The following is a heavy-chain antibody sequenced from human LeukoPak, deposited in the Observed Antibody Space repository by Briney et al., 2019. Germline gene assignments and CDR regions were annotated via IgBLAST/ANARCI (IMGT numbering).Heavy chain of an antibody. CDR3: AREGRGYCSGGSCYRGFYYYYYMDV. J-gene: IGHJ6*03. Sequence: SQTLFLTCTVSGGSISSGSYYWSWIRQPAGKGLEWIGRIYTSGSTNYNPSLKSRVTISVDTSKNQFSLKLSSVTAADTAVYYCAREGRGYCSGGSCYRGFYYYYYMDVWGKGTTVTVSS. CDR2: IYTSGST. D-gene: IGHD2-15*01. V-gene: IGHV4-61*02. CDR1: GGSISSGSYY.